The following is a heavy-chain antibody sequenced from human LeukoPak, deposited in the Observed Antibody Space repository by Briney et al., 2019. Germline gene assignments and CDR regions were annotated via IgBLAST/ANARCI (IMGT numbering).Heavy chain of an antibody. J-gene: IGHJ6*03. V-gene: IGHV5-51*01. CDR1: GYSFTSYW. CDR2: IYPGDSDT. Sequence: PRECLNISCKGSGYSFTSYWIGWVRQKPGKGLEWMGIIYPGDSDTRYSPSFQGQVTISADKSISTAYLQWSSLKASDTAMYYCARHGYSSSWYTNWSYYYYMDVWGKGTTVTVSS. CDR3: ARHGYSSSWYTNWSYYYYMDV. D-gene: IGHD6-13*01.